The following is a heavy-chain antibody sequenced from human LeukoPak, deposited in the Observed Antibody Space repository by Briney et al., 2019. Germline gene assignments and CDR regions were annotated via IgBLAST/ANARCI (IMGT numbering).Heavy chain of an antibody. Sequence: PGGSLRLSCAASGFTFSGYGMHWVRQAPGKGLEWVAVIWYDGSNKYYADSVKGRFTISRDNAKNTLYLQMNSLRAEDTAVYYCARAYGSGSYYKAILGYWGQGTLVTVSS. CDR1: GFTFSGYG. V-gene: IGHV3-33*03. J-gene: IGHJ4*02. CDR3: ARAYGSGSYYKAILGY. D-gene: IGHD3-10*01. CDR2: IWYDGSNK.